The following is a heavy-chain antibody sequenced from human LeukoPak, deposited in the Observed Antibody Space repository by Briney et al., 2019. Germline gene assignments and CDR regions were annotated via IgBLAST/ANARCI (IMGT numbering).Heavy chain of an antibody. CDR2: INLSGST. CDR3: ARGSAVAQPYADY. Sequence: SETLSFTCAVYGGSFSGYYWSWIRQPPGKGLEWIGEINLSGSTNYNPSVKSRVTISVDTSKNQFSLKLSSVTAADTAVYYCARGSAVAQPYADYWGQGTLVTVSS. CDR1: GGSFSGYY. J-gene: IGHJ4*02. V-gene: IGHV4-34*01. D-gene: IGHD6-19*01.